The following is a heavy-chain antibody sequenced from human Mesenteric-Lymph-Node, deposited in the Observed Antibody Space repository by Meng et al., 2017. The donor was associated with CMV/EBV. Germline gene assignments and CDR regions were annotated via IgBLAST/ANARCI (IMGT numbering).Heavy chain of an antibody. CDR3: ARGMTDSF. J-gene: IGHJ4*02. V-gene: IGHV4-34*01. CDR1: GGSISSYY. Sequence: SETLSLTCTVSGGSISSYYWSWIRQPPGKGLEWIGEINHSGSTNYNPSLKSRVTISIDTSKNQFSLKLSSVTAADTAVYYCARGMTDSFWGQGTLVTVSS. CDR2: INHSGST. D-gene: IGHD2-21*02.